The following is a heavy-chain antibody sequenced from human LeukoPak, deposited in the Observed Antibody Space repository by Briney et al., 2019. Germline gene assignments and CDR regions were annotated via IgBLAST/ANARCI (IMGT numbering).Heavy chain of an antibody. J-gene: IGHJ6*02. CDR2: IYSGGST. Sequence: GGSLRLSCAASGFTFSSYWMHWVRQAPGKGMGWVSVIYSGGSTYYADSVKGRFTISRDNSKNTLYLQMNSLRAEDTAVYYCSLSPVYYYYGMDVWGQGTTVTVSS. CDR1: GFTFSSYW. V-gene: IGHV3-53*01. CDR3: SLSPVYYYYGMDV.